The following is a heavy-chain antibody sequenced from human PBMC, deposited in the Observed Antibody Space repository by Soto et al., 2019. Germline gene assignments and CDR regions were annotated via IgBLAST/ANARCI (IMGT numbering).Heavy chain of an antibody. CDR2: IYHSGST. D-gene: IGHD2-15*01. CDR3: ARDRLLDWFDP. V-gene: IGHV4-30-2*01. CDR1: GGSISSGGYS. Sequence: SETLSLTCAVSGGSISSGGYSWSWIRQPPGKGLEWIGYIYHSGSTYYNPSLKSRVTISVDRSKNQFSLKLSSVTAADTAVYYCARDRLLDWFDPWGQGILVTVSS. J-gene: IGHJ5*02.